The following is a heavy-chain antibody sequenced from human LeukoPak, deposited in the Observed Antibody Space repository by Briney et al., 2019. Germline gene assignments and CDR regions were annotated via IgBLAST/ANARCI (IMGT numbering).Heavy chain of an antibody. V-gene: IGHV1-2*02. CDR2: INPNSGGT. J-gene: IGHJ4*02. D-gene: IGHD4-11*01. CDR3: ARDATARDYSNSDY. CDR1: GYTFTAYY. Sequence: ASVKVSCKASGYTFTAYYMHWVRQAPGQGLEWMGWINPNSGGTNYAQKFQGRVTMTRDTSISTAYMELSRLTSDDTAVYYCARDATARDYSNSDYWGQGSLVTVSS.